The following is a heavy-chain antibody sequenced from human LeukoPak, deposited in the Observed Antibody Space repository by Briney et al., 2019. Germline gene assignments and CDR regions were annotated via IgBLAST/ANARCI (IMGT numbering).Heavy chain of an antibody. J-gene: IGHJ4*02. V-gene: IGHV3-23*01. CDR2: ISGGGVTT. Sequence: PGGSLRLSCVGSGFTSIAYALTWARQAPGKGLEWVSGISGGGVTTYYADSVKGRFTISRDNSRNTLYLQMNSLKPEDTAVYYCAKGKPSSLWPPFDDWGQGTLVTVSS. CDR3: AKGKPSSLWPPFDD. CDR1: GFTSIAYA. D-gene: IGHD5-18*01.